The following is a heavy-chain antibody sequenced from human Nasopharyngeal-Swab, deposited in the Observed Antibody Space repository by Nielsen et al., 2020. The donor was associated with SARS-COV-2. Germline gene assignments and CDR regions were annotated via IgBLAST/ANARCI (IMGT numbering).Heavy chain of an antibody. CDR3: ARGGYCSSTSCSYYYYGMDV. V-gene: IGHV1-69*05. Sequence: SVKVSCKASGGTFSSYAISWVRQAPGQGLEWMGGIIPIFGTANYAQKFQGRVTMTRSTSISTAYMELSSLRSEDTAVYYCARGGYCSSTSCSYYYYGMDVWGQGTTVIVSS. CDR2: IIPIFGTA. J-gene: IGHJ6*02. D-gene: IGHD2-2*01. CDR1: GGTFSSYA.